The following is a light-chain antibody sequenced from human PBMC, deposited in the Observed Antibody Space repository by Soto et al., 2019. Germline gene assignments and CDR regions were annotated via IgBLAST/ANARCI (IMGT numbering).Light chain of an antibody. J-gene: IGKJ4*01. CDR3: QQYKNWPSLT. V-gene: IGKV3-15*01. Sequence: EIVLTPSPGTLSLSPGDRATLSCRASQSVSSSYLGWYQQKPGQAHRLLIYDASTWATNLPARFSGSGSGTEFTLTISSLQSEDSAVYDGQQYKNWPSLTFGGGTKVEIK. CDR1: QSVSSSY. CDR2: DAS.